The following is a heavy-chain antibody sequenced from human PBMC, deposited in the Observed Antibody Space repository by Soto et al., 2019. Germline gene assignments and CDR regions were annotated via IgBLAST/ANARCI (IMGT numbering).Heavy chain of an antibody. Sequence: QVQLRQWGAGLLKPSETLSLTCAVFGGSFSDYYWTWIRQPPGKGLEWIGEINHSGTTSYNPSVKSRLTISVDTSNNQFSLKLSSVTAADTAVYYCARKPIYHFFAGYYSVDYWGQGTLVTVSS. CDR3: ARKPIYHFFAGYYSVDY. CDR1: GGSFSDYY. CDR2: INHSGTT. J-gene: IGHJ4*02. V-gene: IGHV4-34*01. D-gene: IGHD3-9*01.